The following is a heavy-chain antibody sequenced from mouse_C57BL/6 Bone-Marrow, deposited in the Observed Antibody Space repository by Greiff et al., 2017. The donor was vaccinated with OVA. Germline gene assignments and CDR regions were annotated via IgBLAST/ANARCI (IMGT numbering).Heavy chain of an antibody. CDR2: ISYDGSN. D-gene: IGHD2-5*01. V-gene: IGHV3-6*01. CDR3: AGEGYSNFDY. J-gene: IGHJ3*01. CDR1: GYSITSGYY. Sequence: ESGPGLVKPSPSLSLTCSVTGYSITSGYYWNWIRQFPGNKLEWMGFISYDGSNNYNPSLKNPISITRDTSKNQFFLKLNSVTTEDTATYYCAGEGYSNFDYWGQGTLVTVSA.